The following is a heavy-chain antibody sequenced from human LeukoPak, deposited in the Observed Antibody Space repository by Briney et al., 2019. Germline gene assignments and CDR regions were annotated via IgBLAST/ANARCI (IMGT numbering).Heavy chain of an antibody. CDR2: INPNSGGT. CDR1: GYTFTGYY. D-gene: IGHD2-2*01. Sequence: WASVTVSCKASGYTFTGYYMHWVRQAPGQGLEWMGWINPNSGGTNYAQKFQGRVTMTRDTSISTAYMELSRLRSDDTAVYFCARGMPAPQGLDAFDIWGQGTMVTVSS. J-gene: IGHJ3*02. V-gene: IGHV1-2*02. CDR3: ARGMPAPQGLDAFDI.